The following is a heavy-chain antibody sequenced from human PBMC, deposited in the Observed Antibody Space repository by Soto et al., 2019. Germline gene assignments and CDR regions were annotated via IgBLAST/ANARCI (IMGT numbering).Heavy chain of an antibody. V-gene: IGHV3-23*01. D-gene: IGHD3-3*01. CDR1: GFTFSSYA. CDR3: AKSRSPPEYYDFWSGYSIFDP. CDR2: ISGSGGST. Sequence: GGSLRLSCAASGFTFSSYAMSWVRQAPGKGLEWVSAISGSGGSTYYADSVKGRFTISRDNSKNTLYLQMNSLRAEDTAVYYCAKSRSPPEYYDFWSGYSIFDPWGQGTLVTVSS. J-gene: IGHJ5*02.